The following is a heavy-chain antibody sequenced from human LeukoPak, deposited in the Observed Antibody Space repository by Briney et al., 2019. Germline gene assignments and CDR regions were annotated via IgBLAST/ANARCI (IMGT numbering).Heavy chain of an antibody. J-gene: IGHJ3*02. CDR1: GGSISSSSYY. CDR3: ARHQKATYYYDSSAPRGAFDI. D-gene: IGHD3-22*01. Sequence: PSETLSLTCTVSGGSISSSSYYWGWIRQPPGKGLEWIGSIYYSGSTYYNPSLKSRVTISVDTSKNQFSLKLSSVTAADTAVYYCARHQKATYYYDSSAPRGAFDIWGQGTMVTVSS. CDR2: IYYSGST. V-gene: IGHV4-39*01.